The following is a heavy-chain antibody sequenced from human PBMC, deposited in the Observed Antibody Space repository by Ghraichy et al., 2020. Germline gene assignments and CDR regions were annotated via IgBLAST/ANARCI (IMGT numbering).Heavy chain of an antibody. J-gene: IGHJ4*02. CDR3: AKDRQKIVAIDY. Sequence: GGSLRLSCAASGFTFSSYGMHWVRQAPGKGLEWVAVISYDGSNKYYADSVKGRFTISRDNSKNTLYLQMNSLRAEDTAVYYCAKDRQKIVAIDYWGQGTLVTVSS. D-gene: IGHD3-22*01. CDR2: ISYDGSNK. V-gene: IGHV3-30*18. CDR1: GFTFSSYG.